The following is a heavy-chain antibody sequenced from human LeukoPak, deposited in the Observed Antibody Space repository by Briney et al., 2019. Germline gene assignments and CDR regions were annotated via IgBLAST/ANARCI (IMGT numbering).Heavy chain of an antibody. J-gene: IGHJ4*02. Sequence: SETLSLTCTVSGGSISSYYWSWIRQPPGKGLEWIGYIYYSGSTNYNPSLKSRVTISVDTSKNQFSLKLSSVTAADTAVYYCARGTPYCSSASCYNYWGQGTLVTVSS. V-gene: IGHV4-59*08. CDR1: GGSISSYY. CDR2: IYYSGST. CDR3: ARGTPYCSSASCYNY. D-gene: IGHD2-2*02.